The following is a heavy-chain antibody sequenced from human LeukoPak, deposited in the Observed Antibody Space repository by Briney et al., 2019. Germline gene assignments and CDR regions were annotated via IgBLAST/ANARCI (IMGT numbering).Heavy chain of an antibody. D-gene: IGHD6-13*01. CDR1: GFTFSTSW. CDR3: AKDSGWFRFDY. J-gene: IGHJ4*02. Sequence: GGSLRLSCAASGFTFSTSWMTWVRQAPGKGLEWVANIKQDGSDKYYMDSVKGRFTISRDNAKNSLYLQMNSLRAEDTAVYYCAKDSGWFRFDYWGQGTLVTVSS. V-gene: IGHV3-7*03. CDR2: IKQDGSDK.